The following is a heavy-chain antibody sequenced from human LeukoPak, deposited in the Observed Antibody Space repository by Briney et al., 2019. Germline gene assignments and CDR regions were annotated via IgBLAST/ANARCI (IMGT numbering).Heavy chain of an antibody. CDR3: ARDIVVVPAAMYSLYYYYYYMDV. J-gene: IGHJ6*03. Sequence: ASVKVSCKASGYTFTSYYMHWVRQAPGQGLEWVGIINPSGGSTSYAQKFQGRVTMTRDTSTSTVYMELSSLRSEDTAVYYCARDIVVVPAAMYSLYYYYYYMDVWGKGTTVTVSS. CDR1: GYTFTSYY. CDR2: INPSGGST. D-gene: IGHD2-2*01. V-gene: IGHV1-46*01.